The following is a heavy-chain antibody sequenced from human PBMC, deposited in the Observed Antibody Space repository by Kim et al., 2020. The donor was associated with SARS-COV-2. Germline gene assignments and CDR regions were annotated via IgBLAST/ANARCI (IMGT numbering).Heavy chain of an antibody. CDR3: AKYWESKDVVPTISSWFDP. J-gene: IGHJ5*02. CDR2: ISGIHGST. CDR1: GFTFSDYA. D-gene: IGHD5-12*01. Sequence: GGSLRLSCAASGFTFSDYAMSWVRQAPGKGLEWVSSISGIHGSTYYADSVRGRFTISRDNSKNTVYLQMNSLRVDDTAVYHCAKYWESKDVVPTISSWFDPFCPGTLVTVSS. V-gene: IGHV3-23*01.